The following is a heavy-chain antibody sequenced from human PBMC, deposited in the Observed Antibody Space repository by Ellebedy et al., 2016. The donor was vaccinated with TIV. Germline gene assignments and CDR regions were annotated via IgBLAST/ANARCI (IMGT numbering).Heavy chain of an antibody. CDR1: GFSFSSYW. D-gene: IGHD3-9*01. CDR3: AMGGDPHFDWLLA. Sequence: PGGSLRLSCAASGFSFSSYWMSWVRQAPGKGLEWVANIKQDGSEKYYVDSVKGRFTISRDNAKNSLYLQMNSLRAEDTAVYYCAMGGDPHFDWLLAWGQGTLVTVSS. V-gene: IGHV3-7*01. CDR2: IKQDGSEK. J-gene: IGHJ5*02.